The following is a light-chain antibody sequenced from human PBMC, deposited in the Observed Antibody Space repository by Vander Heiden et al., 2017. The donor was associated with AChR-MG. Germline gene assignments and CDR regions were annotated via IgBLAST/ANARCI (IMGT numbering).Light chain of an antibody. CDR3: QLYDGWPPGYT. CDR1: QSVSSD. CDR2: AAS. J-gene: IGKJ2*01. V-gene: IGKV3-15*01. Sequence: EILMTQSPATLSVSPGERATPSCRASQSVSSDLAWYHQKPRQAPRPLIYAASSRASGIPARFRGSGYGTEFTLTISRLQSEDSAVYCCQLYDGWPPGYTFGQRTKLEIK.